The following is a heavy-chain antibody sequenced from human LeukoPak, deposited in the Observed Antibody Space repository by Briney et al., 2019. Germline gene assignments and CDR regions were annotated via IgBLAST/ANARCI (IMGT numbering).Heavy chain of an antibody. D-gene: IGHD6-19*01. Sequence: SETLSLTCAVYGGSFSGYYWSWIRQPPGKGLEWIGEINHSGSTNYNPSLKSRVTISVDTSKNQFSLKLSSVTAADTAVYYCARGDSSGWYGGVYWGQGTLVTVSS. CDR3: ARGDSSGWYGGVY. J-gene: IGHJ4*02. V-gene: IGHV4-34*01. CDR2: INHSGST. CDR1: GGSFSGYY.